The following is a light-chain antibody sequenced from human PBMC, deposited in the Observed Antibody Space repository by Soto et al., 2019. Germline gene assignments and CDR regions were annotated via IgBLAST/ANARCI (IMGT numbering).Light chain of an antibody. CDR2: AAS. Sequence: DIQMTQSPSALSASVGDRVTITCRASQSISRYLNWYQQKPGKAPEPLIYAASSLQSGVPSRFSGSGSGTDFTLTISSLQPEDSATYYCQQSYNTLFTFGPGSKVEIK. CDR1: QSISRY. J-gene: IGKJ3*01. CDR3: QQSYNTLFT. V-gene: IGKV1-39*01.